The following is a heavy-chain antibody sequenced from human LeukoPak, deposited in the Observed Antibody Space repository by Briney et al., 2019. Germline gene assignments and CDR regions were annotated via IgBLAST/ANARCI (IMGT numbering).Heavy chain of an antibody. Sequence: GESLKISCKGSGYSFTSYWISWVRQMPGKGLEWMGRLDPSDTYTNYSPSFQGHVTISSDKSVSTAYLQWSSLKASDTAMYYCARHVDTTVVTSNFDYWGQGTLVTVSS. CDR1: GYSFTSYW. D-gene: IGHD4-23*01. J-gene: IGHJ4*02. CDR3: ARHVDTTVVTSNFDY. V-gene: IGHV5-10-1*01. CDR2: LDPSDTYT.